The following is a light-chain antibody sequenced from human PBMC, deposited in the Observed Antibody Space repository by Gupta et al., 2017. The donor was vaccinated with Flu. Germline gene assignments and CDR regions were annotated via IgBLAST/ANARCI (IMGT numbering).Light chain of an antibody. CDR3: QQYGSSLYS. CDR1: QSVSSSY. J-gene: IGKJ2*03. CDR2: GAS. V-gene: IGKV3-20*01. Sequence: EIVLTQSPDTLSLSPGERATLSCRASQSVSSSYLAWYQQKPGQAPRLLMYGASNRAIGIPDRFSGSGSGTDFTLTISRLEPEDFAVYYCQQYGSSLYSFGQGTKLEI.